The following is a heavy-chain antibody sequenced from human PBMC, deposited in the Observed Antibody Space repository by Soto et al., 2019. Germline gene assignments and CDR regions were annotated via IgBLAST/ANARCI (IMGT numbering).Heavy chain of an antibody. D-gene: IGHD1-1*01. CDR2: ISYDGSNK. Sequence: GGSLRLSCAASGFTFSSYAMHWVRQAPGKGLEWVAVISYDGSNKYYADSVKGRFTISRDNSKNTLYLQMNSLRAEDTAVYYCARDGTTYADYYFDYWGQGTLVTVSS. V-gene: IGHV3-30-3*01. J-gene: IGHJ4*02. CDR1: GFTFSSYA. CDR3: ARDGTTYADYYFDY.